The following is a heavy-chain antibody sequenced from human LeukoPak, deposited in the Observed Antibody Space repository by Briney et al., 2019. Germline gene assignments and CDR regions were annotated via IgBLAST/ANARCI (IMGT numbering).Heavy chain of an antibody. J-gene: IGHJ4*02. Sequence: SETLSLTCAVYGGSFSGYYWSWIRQPPGKGLEWIGEINHSGSTNYNPSLESRVTISVDTSKNQFSLKLSSVTAADTAVYYCARTQLVTAIYLFDYWGQGTLVTVSS. CDR1: GGSFSGYY. V-gene: IGHV4-34*01. CDR3: ARTQLVTAIYLFDY. CDR2: INHSGST. D-gene: IGHD2-21*02.